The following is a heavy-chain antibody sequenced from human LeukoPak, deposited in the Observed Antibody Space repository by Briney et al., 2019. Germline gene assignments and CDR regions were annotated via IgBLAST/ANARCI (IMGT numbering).Heavy chain of an antibody. Sequence: SETLSLTCAVYGGSFSGYYWSWIRQPPGKGLEWIGEINHSGSTNYNPSLKSRVTISVDTSKNQFSLKLSSVTAADTAVYYCARIGYSSGWYAANFDYWGQGTLVTVPS. J-gene: IGHJ4*02. V-gene: IGHV4-34*01. CDR3: ARIGYSSGWYAANFDY. CDR1: GGSFSGYY. D-gene: IGHD6-19*01. CDR2: INHSGST.